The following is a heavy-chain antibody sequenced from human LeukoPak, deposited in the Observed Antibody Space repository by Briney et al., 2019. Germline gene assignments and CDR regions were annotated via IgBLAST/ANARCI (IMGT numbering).Heavy chain of an antibody. Sequence: GGSLRLSCAASGFTVSSNYMSWVRQTPGRGLEWVSVIYSGGSIYYADFAKGRFTISRDNSKNMLYLQMNSLRAEDTAVYYCARDVYGDYEGGLFDYWGQGTLVTVSS. D-gene: IGHD4-17*01. J-gene: IGHJ4*02. CDR1: GFTVSSNY. CDR3: ARDVYGDYEGGLFDY. CDR2: IYSGGSI. V-gene: IGHV3-53*05.